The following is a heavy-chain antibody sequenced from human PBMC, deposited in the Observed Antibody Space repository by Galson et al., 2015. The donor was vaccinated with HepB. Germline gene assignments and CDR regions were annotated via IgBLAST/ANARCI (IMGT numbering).Heavy chain of an antibody. CDR1: GFTFSNYY. Sequence: SLRLSCAASGFTFSNYYMTWIRQAPGKGLEWVSYISSSGTTMYYADSVKGRFTISRDNAKNSLYLRVSSLRAEDTAVYYCARVEWELGGVYYMDVWGKGTTVTVSS. CDR2: ISSSGTTM. CDR3: ARVEWELGGVYYMDV. J-gene: IGHJ6*03. V-gene: IGHV3-11*04. D-gene: IGHD1-26*01.